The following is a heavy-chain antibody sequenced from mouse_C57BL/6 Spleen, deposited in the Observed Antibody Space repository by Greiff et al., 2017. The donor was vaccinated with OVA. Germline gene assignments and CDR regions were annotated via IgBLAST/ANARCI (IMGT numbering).Heavy chain of an antibody. J-gene: IGHJ2*01. CDR2: INPNNGGT. CDR1: GYTFTDYN. Sequence: VQLQQSGPELVKPGASVKMSCKASGYTFTDYNMHWVKQSHGKSLEWIGYINPNNGGTSYNKKFKGKATLTVNKSSSTAYMELRSLTSEDSAVYYCARWVTVVATDYWGQGTTLTVSS. CDR3: ARWVTVVATDY. V-gene: IGHV1-22*01. D-gene: IGHD1-1*01.